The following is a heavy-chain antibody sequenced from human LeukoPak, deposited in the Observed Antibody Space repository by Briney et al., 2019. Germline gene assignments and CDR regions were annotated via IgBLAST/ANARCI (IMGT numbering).Heavy chain of an antibody. D-gene: IGHD6-13*01. J-gene: IGHJ4*02. Sequence: GGSLRLSCAASGFTFSSYDMHWVRQATGKGLEWVSAIGTAGDTYYPGSVKGRFTISRENAKNSLYLQMNSLRAGDTAVYYCARSGIAAAPDYWGQGTWSPSPQ. CDR3: ARSGIAAAPDY. V-gene: IGHV3-13*01. CDR1: GFTFSSYD. CDR2: IGTAGDT.